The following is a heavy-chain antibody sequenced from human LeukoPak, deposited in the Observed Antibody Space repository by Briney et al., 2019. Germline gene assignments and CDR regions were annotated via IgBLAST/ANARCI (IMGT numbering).Heavy chain of an antibody. CDR2: ISWNSGTI. D-gene: IGHD5-24*01. V-gene: IGHV3-9*01. CDR3: ARWAGVTDY. Sequence: GGSLRLSCAASGFTFDDYAMHWVRQAPGKGLEWVSGISWNSGTIGYADSVKGRFTISRDSAKNSLYLQMNSLRAEDTAVYYCARWAGVTDYWGQGTLVTVSS. CDR1: GFTFDDYA. J-gene: IGHJ4*02.